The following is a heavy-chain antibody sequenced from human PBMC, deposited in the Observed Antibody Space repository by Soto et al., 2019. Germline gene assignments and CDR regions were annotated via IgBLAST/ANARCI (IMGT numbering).Heavy chain of an antibody. CDR3: AGRPPEGGWLSYYYYGMDV. D-gene: IGHD3-9*01. V-gene: IGHV1-8*01. CDR1: GYTFTSYD. J-gene: IGHJ6*02. CDR2: MNPNSGNT. Sequence: QVQLVQSGAEVKKPGASVKVSCKASGYTFTSYDINWVRQATGQGLEWMGWMNPNSGNTGYAQKFQARVTMTRNTSISTAYRELSSLRSEDTAVYYCAGRPPEGGWLSYYYYGMDVWGQGTTVTVSS.